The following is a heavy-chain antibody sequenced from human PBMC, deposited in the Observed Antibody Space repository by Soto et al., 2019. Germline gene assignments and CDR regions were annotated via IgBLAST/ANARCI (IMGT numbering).Heavy chain of an antibody. CDR3: ARDRYYYGRYYYYGMDV. D-gene: IGHD3-10*01. Sequence: GGSLRLSCAASGFTVSSNYMSWVRQAPGKGLEWVSVIYSGGSTYYADSVKGRFTISRDNSKNTLYLQMNSLRAEDTAVYYCARDRYYYGRYYYYGMDVWGQGTTVTVSS. V-gene: IGHV3-53*01. CDR2: IYSGGST. J-gene: IGHJ6*02. CDR1: GFTVSSNY.